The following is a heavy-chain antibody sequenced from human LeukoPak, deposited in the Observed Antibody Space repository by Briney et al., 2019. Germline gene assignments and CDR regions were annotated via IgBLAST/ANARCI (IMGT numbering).Heavy chain of an antibody. V-gene: IGHV3-30*18. CDR3: ANQKSYYYYGMDV. J-gene: IGHJ6*02. CDR2: ISYDGSNK. CDR1: GFIFNNYG. Sequence: PGGSLRLSCAASGFIFNNYGMHWVRQAPGKGLEWVAVISYDGSNKNYADSVKGRFTISRDSSKNTVYLQMNSLRVEDTAVYYCANQKSYYYYGMDVWGQGTTVTVSS.